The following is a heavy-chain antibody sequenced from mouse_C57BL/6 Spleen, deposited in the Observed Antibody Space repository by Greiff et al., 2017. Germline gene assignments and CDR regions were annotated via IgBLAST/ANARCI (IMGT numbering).Heavy chain of an antibody. CDR2: INYDGSST. V-gene: IGHV5-16*01. D-gene: IGHD2-3*01. Sequence: EVQVVESEGGLVQPGSSMKLSCTASGFTFSDYYMAWVRQVPEKGLEWVANINYDGSSTYYLDSLKSRFIISRDNAKNILYLQMSSLKSEDTATYYCARIYDCYYGAMDYWGQGTSVTVSS. CDR3: ARIYDCYYGAMDY. J-gene: IGHJ4*01. CDR1: GFTFSDYY.